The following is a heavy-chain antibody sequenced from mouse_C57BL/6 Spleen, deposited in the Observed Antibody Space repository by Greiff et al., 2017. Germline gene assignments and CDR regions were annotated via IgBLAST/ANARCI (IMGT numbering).Heavy chain of an antibody. D-gene: IGHD1-1*01. J-gene: IGHJ1*03. CDR2: INPNNGGT. Sequence: VQLKQSGPELVKPGASVKIPCKASGYTFTDYNMDWVKQSHGKSLEWIGDINPNNGGTIYNQKFKGKATLTVDKSSSTAYMELRSLTSEDTAVYYCARGPYYYGSRGYFDVWGTGTTVTVSS. V-gene: IGHV1-18*01. CDR3: ARGPYYYGSRGYFDV. CDR1: GYTFTDYN.